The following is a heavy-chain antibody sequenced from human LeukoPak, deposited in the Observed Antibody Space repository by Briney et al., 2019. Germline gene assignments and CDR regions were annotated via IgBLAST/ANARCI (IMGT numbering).Heavy chain of an antibody. CDR1: GYSFTSYW. CDR2: IYRGDSDT. D-gene: IGHD6-13*01. Sequence: GESLEISCKGSGYSFTSYWIGWVRQMPGKGLEWMGIIYRGDSDTRYSPSFQGQVTISADKSISTAYLQWSSLKASDTAMYYCARFEGIMAAAGTPFDYWGQGTLVTVSS. J-gene: IGHJ4*02. V-gene: IGHV5-51*01. CDR3: ARFEGIMAAAGTPFDY.